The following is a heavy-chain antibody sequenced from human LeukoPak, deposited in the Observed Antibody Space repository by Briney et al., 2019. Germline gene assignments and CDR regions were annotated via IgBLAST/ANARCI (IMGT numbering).Heavy chain of an antibody. CDR2: ISSSSSYI. J-gene: IGHJ3*02. V-gene: IGHV3-21*01. CDR1: GFTFSSYS. D-gene: IGHD3-3*01. Sequence: GGSLRLSCAASGFTFSSYSMNWVRQAPGKGLEWVSSISSSSSYIYYADSVKGRFTISRDNAKNSLYLQMNSLRAEDTAVYYCAREYDFWSGTDAFDIWSQGTMVTVSS. CDR3: AREYDFWSGTDAFDI.